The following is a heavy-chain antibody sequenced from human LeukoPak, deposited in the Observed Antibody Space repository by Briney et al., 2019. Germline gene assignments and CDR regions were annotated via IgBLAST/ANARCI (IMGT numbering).Heavy chain of an antibody. J-gene: IGHJ5*02. D-gene: IGHD3-22*01. CDR3: ARAATYYYDSSGYYPNWFDP. Sequence: ASVKVSCKASGYTFTSYYMHWVRQAPGQGLEWMGIINPSGGSTSYAQKFQGRATMTRDMSTSTVYMELSSLRSEDTAVYYCARAATYYYDSSGYYPNWFDPWGQGTLVTVSS. CDR1: GYTFTSYY. V-gene: IGHV1-46*01. CDR2: INPSGGST.